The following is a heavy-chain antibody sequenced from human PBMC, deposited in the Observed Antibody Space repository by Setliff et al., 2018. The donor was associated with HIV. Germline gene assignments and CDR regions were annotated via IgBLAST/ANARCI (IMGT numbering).Heavy chain of an antibody. CDR1: GGSFAASH. Sequence: LSLTCAVYGGSFAASHWSWIRQSPGKGLEWIGEISHSGDTKYTPSLKGRLTISIDTSKKQCSLRLKSVTAADAAVYYCATDHVTMAGTRFDFWGQGIPVTVSS. CDR2: ISHSGDT. D-gene: IGHD6-19*01. V-gene: IGHV4-34*01. J-gene: IGHJ4*02. CDR3: ATDHVTMAGTRFDF.